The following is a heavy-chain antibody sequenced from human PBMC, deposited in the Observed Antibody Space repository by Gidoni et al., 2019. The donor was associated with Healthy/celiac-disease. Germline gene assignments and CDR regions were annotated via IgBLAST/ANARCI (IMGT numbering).Heavy chain of an antibody. Sequence: QITFKESGLTLFKPTQTLTLTCSFSGFSLSTRGVGVGWLRQPPGKALEWLALIYWDDDKRYSPSLKRRLTITKDTSKNQVVLTMTNMDPVDTATNYCAHRRRTVTPNWCDPWGQGTLVTVSS. D-gene: IGHD4-17*01. J-gene: IGHJ5*02. CDR3: AHRRRTVTPNWCDP. V-gene: IGHV2-5*02. CDR2: IYWDDDK. CDR1: GFSLSTRGVG.